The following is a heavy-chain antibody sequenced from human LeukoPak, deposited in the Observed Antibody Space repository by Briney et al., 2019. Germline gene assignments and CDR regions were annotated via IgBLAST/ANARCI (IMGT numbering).Heavy chain of an antibody. D-gene: IGHD4/OR15-4a*01. J-gene: IGHJ3*02. CDR1: GFTFSNAW. CDR3: TTYGYGGFDI. CDR2: IKSQTESGTR. V-gene: IGHV3-15*01. Sequence: PGGSLRLSCAASGFTFSNAWMSWVRQAPGKGLESGGRIKSQTESGTRDYAAPVKGRFSISRDDSKNTLNLQMNSLKTEDTGVYYCTTYGYGGFDIWGQGTMVTVSS.